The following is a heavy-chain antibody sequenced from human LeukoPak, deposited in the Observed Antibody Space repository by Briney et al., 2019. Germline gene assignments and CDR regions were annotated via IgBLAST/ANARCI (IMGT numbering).Heavy chain of an antibody. V-gene: IGHV3-74*01. CDR3: SRGLGQPVDY. Sequence: GGSLRLSCVASGSTFSNDWMHWVRQAPGKGLVWVSRLYSEGGRTYYADPVKGRFTISRDNAKNTLYLQMNSLRVEDTAVYYCSRGLGQPVDYWGQGTLVTVSS. J-gene: IGHJ4*02. CDR2: LYSEGGRT. CDR1: GSTFSNDW. D-gene: IGHD6-6*01.